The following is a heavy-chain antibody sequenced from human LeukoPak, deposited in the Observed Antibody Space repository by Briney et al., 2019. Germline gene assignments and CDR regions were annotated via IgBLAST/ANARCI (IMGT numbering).Heavy chain of an antibody. Sequence: GECLKVSCKGSGYNFHYYWIAWVRQMPGKGLEWMGFIFPGDSDTRYSPSFQGQVTISVDKSISTAYLQWSSLNASDTAIYYCARLRGVRAPFDPWGQGTLVTVSS. J-gene: IGHJ5*02. V-gene: IGHV5-51*01. D-gene: IGHD3-10*01. CDR3: ARLRGVRAPFDP. CDR2: IFPGDSDT. CDR1: GYNFHYYW.